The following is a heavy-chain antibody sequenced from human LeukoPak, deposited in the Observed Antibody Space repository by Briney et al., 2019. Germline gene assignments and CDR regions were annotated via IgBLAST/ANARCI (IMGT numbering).Heavy chain of an antibody. CDR1: GFTFDDYA. Sequence: GGSLRLSCAASGFTFDDYAVHWVRHAPGKGLEWVSGISWNSGSIGYADSVKGRFTISRDNAKNSLYLQMNSLRAEDTALYYCAKDISDSSGYTFDYWGQGTLVTVSS. CDR2: ISWNSGSI. J-gene: IGHJ4*02. CDR3: AKDISDSSGYTFDY. D-gene: IGHD3-22*01. V-gene: IGHV3-9*01.